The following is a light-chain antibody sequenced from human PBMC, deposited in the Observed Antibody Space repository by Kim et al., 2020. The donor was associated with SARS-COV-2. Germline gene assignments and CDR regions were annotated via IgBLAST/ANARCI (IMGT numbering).Light chain of an antibody. J-gene: IGKJ1*01. Sequence: ASGGDRVTIPCRTNKGINNYLAWYQQKPGKAPTVLIYGASTLHCGLPSRFSGSGSGTDFTLTISSLQPEDVGTYYCQEYDSAPWTFGHGTKVDIK. V-gene: IGKV1-27*01. CDR2: GAS. CDR3: QEYDSAPWT. CDR1: KGINNY.